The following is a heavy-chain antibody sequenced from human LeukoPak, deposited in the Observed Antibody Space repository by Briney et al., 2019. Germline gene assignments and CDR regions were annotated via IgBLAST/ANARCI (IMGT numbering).Heavy chain of an antibody. J-gene: IGHJ6*02. Sequence: GGSLRLSCAASGFTFRNYEMIWVRQAPGKGLEWVSYISSSGTNIKYADSVRGRFTISRDNAKNSLYLQMNSLRAEDTAVYYCARNLADVWGQGTTVTVSS. CDR2: ISSSGTNI. CDR3: ARNLADV. V-gene: IGHV3-48*03. CDR1: GFTFRNYE.